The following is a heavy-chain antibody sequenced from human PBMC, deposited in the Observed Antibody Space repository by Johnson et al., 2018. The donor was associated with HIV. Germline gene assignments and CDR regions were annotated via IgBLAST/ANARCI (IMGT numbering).Heavy chain of an antibody. Sequence: VQLVESGGGVVQPGRSLRLSCAASGFTFSSYALSWVRQAPGKGLEWVSVISGNGANTYYADSVKGRFTISRDNSKNTLYLHMNSLRAEDTAVYYCARAGARAFDIWGQGTMVTVSS. J-gene: IGHJ3*02. V-gene: IGHV3-23*04. D-gene: IGHD1-26*01. CDR3: ARAGARAFDI. CDR1: GFTFSSYA. CDR2: ISGNGANT.